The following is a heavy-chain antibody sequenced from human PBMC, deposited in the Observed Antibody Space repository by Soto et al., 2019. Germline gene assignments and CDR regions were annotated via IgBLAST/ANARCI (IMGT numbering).Heavy chain of an antibody. D-gene: IGHD6-19*01. V-gene: IGHV3-30-3*01. J-gene: IGHJ4*02. Sequence: QVQLVESGGGVVQAGRSLRLSCAASGFTFSSYAMHWVRQAPGKGLEWVAVISYDGSNKYYADSVKGRFTISRDNSKNTLYLQMISLRAEVTAVYYCAREWLAFDYWGQGTLVTVSS. CDR2: ISYDGSNK. CDR1: GFTFSSYA. CDR3: AREWLAFDY.